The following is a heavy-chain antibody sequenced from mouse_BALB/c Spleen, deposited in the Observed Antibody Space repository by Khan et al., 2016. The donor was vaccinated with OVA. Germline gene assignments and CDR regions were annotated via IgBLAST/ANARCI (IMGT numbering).Heavy chain of an antibody. CDR3: GKGGRRAMDY. Sequence: QIQLVQSGPDLKKPGETVKISCKASGYTFTNYGINWVKQAPGKGLKWMGWIYTYTGEPTYADDFKGRFAFSLETSASTAYLRINNLKNGDTATYFCGKGGRRAMDYWGQGTSVTVS. V-gene: IGHV9-3-1*01. CDR1: GYTFTNYG. CDR2: IYTYTGEP. J-gene: IGHJ4*01.